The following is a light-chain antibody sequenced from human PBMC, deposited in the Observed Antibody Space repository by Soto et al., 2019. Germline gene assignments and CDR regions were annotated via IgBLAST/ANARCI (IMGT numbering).Light chain of an antibody. CDR2: GAS. CDR1: QSVSSN. V-gene: IGKV3-15*01. J-gene: IGKJ1*01. CDR3: QQYSNVPRT. Sequence: EIVMTQSPATLSVSPGERATLSCKASQSVSSNLAWYQQKPGQAPRLLIYGASTRATGVPARFSGSGSETEFTLTISSLQSEDFAIYYCQQYSNVPRTFGQGTKVEIK.